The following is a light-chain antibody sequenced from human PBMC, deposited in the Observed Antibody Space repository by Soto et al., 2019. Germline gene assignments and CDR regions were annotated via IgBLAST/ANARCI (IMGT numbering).Light chain of an antibody. CDR3: GTWDSSLSVWL. CDR1: SSNIGNNF. J-gene: IGLJ3*02. V-gene: IGLV1-51*02. Sequence: QAVVTQPPSVSAAPGQKVTISCSGSSSNIGNNFVSWYQQLPGTAPKLLIYEDNKRPSGIPDRFSGSKSSTSATLGITGLQTGDEADYYCGTWDSSLSVWLFGGGTKVTVL. CDR2: EDN.